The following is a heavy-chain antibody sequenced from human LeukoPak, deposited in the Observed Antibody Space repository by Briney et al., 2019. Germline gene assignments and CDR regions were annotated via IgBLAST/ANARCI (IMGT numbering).Heavy chain of an antibody. D-gene: IGHD1-26*01. CDR2: ISSSGGST. V-gene: IGHV3-23*01. Sequence: GGALRLSCAASVFTSGNYAMSCVRQAPGKGLEWVSTISSSGGSTYYADSVKGRFTISRDNSKNTLYLQMNSLRAEDTAVYYCAKDLGRYRNNYFDYWGQGTQVSVSS. CDR1: VFTSGNYA. J-gene: IGHJ4*02. CDR3: AKDLGRYRNNYFDY.